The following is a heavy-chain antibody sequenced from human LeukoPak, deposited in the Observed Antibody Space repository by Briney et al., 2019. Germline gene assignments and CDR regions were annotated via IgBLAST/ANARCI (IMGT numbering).Heavy chain of an antibody. V-gene: IGHV3-30-3*01. J-gene: IGHJ6*02. Sequence: SGRSLRLSCVASGFTFSRHSIHWVRQAPGKGLDWVAVISYGGSSKYYADSVKGRFTISRDNSKNTLYLQMNSLRAEDTALYYCARDGLDYFGMDVWGQGTTVTVSS. CDR2: ISYGGSSK. CDR1: GFTFSRHS. CDR3: ARDGLDYFGMDV.